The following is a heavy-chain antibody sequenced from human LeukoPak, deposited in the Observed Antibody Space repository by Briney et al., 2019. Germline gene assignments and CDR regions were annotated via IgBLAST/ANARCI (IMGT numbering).Heavy chain of an antibody. CDR3: ARLGLTMVRGVVSPLLRFDP. D-gene: IGHD3-10*01. J-gene: IGHJ5*02. CDR1: GGSISSSSYY. Sequence: PSETLSLTCTVSGGSISSSSYYWGWIRQPPGKGLEWIGYIYYSGSTNYNPSLKSRVTISVDTSKNQFSLKLSSVTAADTAVYYCARLGLTMVRGVVSPLLRFDPWGQGTLVTVSS. CDR2: IYYSGST. V-gene: IGHV4-61*05.